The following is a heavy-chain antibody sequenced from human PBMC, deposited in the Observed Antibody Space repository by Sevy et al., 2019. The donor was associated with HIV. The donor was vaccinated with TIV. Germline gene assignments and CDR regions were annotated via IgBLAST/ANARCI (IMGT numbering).Heavy chain of an antibody. CDR1: GFTFSSYG. Sequence: GGSLRLSCAASGFTFSSYGMHWVRQAPGKGLEWVAVIWYDGSNKYYADSVKGRFTISRDNSKNTLYLQMNSLRAEDTAVYYCARVNYYGSGSYPYYYYYGMDVWGLGTTVTVSS. D-gene: IGHD3-10*01. CDR2: IWYDGSNK. J-gene: IGHJ6*02. CDR3: ARVNYYGSGSYPYYYYYGMDV. V-gene: IGHV3-33*01.